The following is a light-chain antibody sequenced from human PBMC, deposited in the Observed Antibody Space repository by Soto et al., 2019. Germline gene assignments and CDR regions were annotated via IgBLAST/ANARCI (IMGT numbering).Light chain of an antibody. V-gene: IGKV3-20*01. CDR1: QMVSSNY. J-gene: IGKJ1*01. CDR3: HQYSSAPWT. Sequence: IVLTQSSGTLSLSPLEIDVFSCRASQMVSSNYVAWYQQKPGQIPSLLISGASTWAAGAPDRFRGSGSGTDFTLTITRLEPEDFAVYYCHQYSSAPWTFGQGTKVEIK. CDR2: GAS.